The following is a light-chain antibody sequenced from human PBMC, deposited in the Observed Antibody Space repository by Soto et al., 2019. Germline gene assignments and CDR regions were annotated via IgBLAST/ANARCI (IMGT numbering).Light chain of an antibody. CDR2: EVS. CDR3: SSYTSSSTPDV. J-gene: IGLJ2*01. CDR1: SSDVGGYNY. V-gene: IGLV2-14*01. Sequence: QSVLTQPASVSGSPGQSITISCTGTSSDVGGYNYVSWYQQHPGKAPKLMIYEVSNRPSGVSNRFSGSKSGNTASLTISGLQADDEADYYCSSYTSSSTPDVFGGGTKVTVL.